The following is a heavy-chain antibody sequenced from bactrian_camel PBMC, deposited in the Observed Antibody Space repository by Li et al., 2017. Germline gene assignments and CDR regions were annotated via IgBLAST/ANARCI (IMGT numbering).Heavy chain of an antibody. CDR1: GYSTYC. V-gene: IGHV3S53*01. CDR2: IDSDGRT. D-gene: IGHD3*01. CDR3: AADWDPFVCTNLYGTKAFAL. J-gene: IGHJ4*01. Sequence: HVQLVESGGGSVQAGGSLRLSCEASGYSTYCMGWFRQAPGKEREGVAAIDSDGRTSYADSVKGRFTISQDNAKNTLYLQMNSLEPEGTAIYTCAADWDPFVCTNLYGTKAFALWGQGTQVTVS.